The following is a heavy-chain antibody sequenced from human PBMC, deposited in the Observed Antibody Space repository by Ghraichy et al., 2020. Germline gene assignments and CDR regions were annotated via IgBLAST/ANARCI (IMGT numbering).Heavy chain of an antibody. V-gene: IGHV4-39*01. Sequence: SQTLSLTCTVSGGSISSYNSHWGWIRQPPGKGLEWIANIYYSGSTYYNPSLKSRVSISVDTSKSQFSLTLTSVTAADTAVYFCARQIAAGMDVWGHGTTVTVSS. J-gene: IGHJ6*02. CDR2: IYYSGST. D-gene: IGHD2-21*01. CDR3: ARQIAAGMDV. CDR1: GGSISSYNSH.